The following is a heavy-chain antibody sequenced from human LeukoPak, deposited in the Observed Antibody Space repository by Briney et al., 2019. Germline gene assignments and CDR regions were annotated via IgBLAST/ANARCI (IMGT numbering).Heavy chain of an antibody. CDR3: ARLGLYDGYTHDS. CDR1: GASVTGTY. J-gene: IGHJ4*02. D-gene: IGHD5-24*01. V-gene: IGHV4-59*08. Sequence: SDTLSLTCSVSGASVTGTYWSWVRQTPGKGLEWIAYTYYGGTTEYNPSLKSRATISVETSKSHFSLDLRSVTAADTAVYFCARLGLYDGYTHDSWGQGTLVTVSS. CDR2: TYYGGTT.